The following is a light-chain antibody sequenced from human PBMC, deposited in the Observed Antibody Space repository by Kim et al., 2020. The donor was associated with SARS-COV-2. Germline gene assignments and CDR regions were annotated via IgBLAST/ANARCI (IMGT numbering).Light chain of an antibody. CDR3: QAWDSSTVV. J-gene: IGLJ2*01. CDR2: QDS. CDR1: KVGDKD. V-gene: IGLV3-1*01. Sequence: SVSPVQTASSTCSGDKVGDKDAGWYQQKPGQSPVLVIYQDSKRPAGIPERFSGSNSGNTATLTISGTQAMDEADYYCQAWDSSTVVFGGGTKLTVL.